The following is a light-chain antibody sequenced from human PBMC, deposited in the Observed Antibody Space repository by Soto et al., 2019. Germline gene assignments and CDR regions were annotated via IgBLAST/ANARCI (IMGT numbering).Light chain of an antibody. CDR2: GAS. CDR3: QQYGTSPIN. J-gene: IGKJ5*01. CDR1: QSVSSY. Sequence: EIVLTQSPGTLSLSPWERATLSCRASQSVSSYLAWYQQKPGQAPRLLIFGASSRSSGIPYRFSGSGSGTDFTLTVSRLEPEDFAVYYCQQYGTSPINFGQGTRLEIK. V-gene: IGKV3-20*01.